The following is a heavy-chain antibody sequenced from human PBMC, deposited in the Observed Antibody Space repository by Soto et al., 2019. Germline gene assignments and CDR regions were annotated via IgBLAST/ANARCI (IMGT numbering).Heavy chain of an antibody. Sequence: QVQLVQSGTEVKKSGASMKISCKASGYTFTSHAVHWVRQAPGQRLEWIGWINVGNGNTKYSQTFQGRVTITRDTSAITAYMELSSLGSEDTAVYYCAKRTGRYFDYWGQGTLVTVSS. D-gene: IGHD1-1*01. J-gene: IGHJ4*02. CDR3: AKRTGRYFDY. CDR2: INVGNGNT. V-gene: IGHV1-3*01. CDR1: GYTFTSHA.